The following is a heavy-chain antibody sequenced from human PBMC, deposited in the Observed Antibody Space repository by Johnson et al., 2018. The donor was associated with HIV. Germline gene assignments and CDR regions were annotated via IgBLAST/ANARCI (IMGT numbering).Heavy chain of an antibody. Sequence: QVQLVESGGGLVQPGGSLRLSCAASGFTVSSNYMSWVRQAPGKGLEWVAVIWYDGSNKYYADSVKGRFTISRDSSKNTLYLQMNSLRAEDTAVYYCARVEAAAGLAFDIWGQGTMVT. D-gene: IGHD6-13*01. CDR3: ARVEAAAGLAFDI. V-gene: IGHV3-33*08. CDR1: GFTVSSNY. J-gene: IGHJ3*02. CDR2: IWYDGSNK.